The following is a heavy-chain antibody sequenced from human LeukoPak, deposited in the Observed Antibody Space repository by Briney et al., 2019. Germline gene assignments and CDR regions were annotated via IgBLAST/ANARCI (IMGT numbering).Heavy chain of an antibody. Sequence: GGSLRLSCAASGFTFSSYAMSWVRQAPGKGLEWVSAIGGSGGSTYYADSVKGRFTISRDNSKNTLYLQMNSLRAEDAAVYYCAKEVAPGLLSYWGQGTLVTVSS. V-gene: IGHV3-23*01. J-gene: IGHJ4*02. CDR3: AKEVAPGLLSY. D-gene: IGHD3-22*01. CDR1: GFTFSSYA. CDR2: IGGSGGST.